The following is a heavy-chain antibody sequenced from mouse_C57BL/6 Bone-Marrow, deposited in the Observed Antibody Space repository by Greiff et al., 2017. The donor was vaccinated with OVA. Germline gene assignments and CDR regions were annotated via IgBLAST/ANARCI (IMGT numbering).Heavy chain of an antibody. Sequence: VQLQQSGAELVRPGDSVKLSCTASGFNIKDDYMHWVKQRPEQGLEWIGWIDPENGDTEYASKFQGKATITADTSSNTAYLQLSCLTSEDTAVYYCTSYGNFDYWGQGTTLTVSS. CDR2: IDPENGDT. V-gene: IGHV14-4*01. D-gene: IGHD2-1*01. CDR3: TSYGNFDY. CDR1: GFNIKDDY. J-gene: IGHJ2*01.